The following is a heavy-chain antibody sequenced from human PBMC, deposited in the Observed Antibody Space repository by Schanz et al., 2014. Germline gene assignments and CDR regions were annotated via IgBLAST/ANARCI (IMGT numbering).Heavy chain of an antibody. V-gene: IGHV3-48*01. J-gene: IGHJ4*02. CDR1: GFTFSSYN. D-gene: IGHD3-10*01. CDR3: AKDQGSYGSGSYSYFDY. CDR2: ISPNGVTI. Sequence: EAQLLESGGGLVQPGGSLRLSCAASGFTFSSYNMNWVRQAPGKGLEWVAHISPNGVTIYYADSVRGRFTISRDNAKNSLYLQMNSLRAEDTAVYYCAKDQGSYGSGSYSYFDYWGQGTLATVSS.